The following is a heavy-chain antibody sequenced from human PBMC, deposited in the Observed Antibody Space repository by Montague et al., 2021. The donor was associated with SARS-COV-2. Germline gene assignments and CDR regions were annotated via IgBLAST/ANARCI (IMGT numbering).Heavy chain of an antibody. CDR1: GGSVSSGGYY. J-gene: IGHJ4*02. Sequence: SETLSLTCTVSGGSVSSGGYYWSWIRQPPGKGLEWIGYIYYSGSTNYNPSLKSRVTISLDTSKNQFSLKLTSVTAADTAVYYCARVSLAAGGTRSDYWGQGNPVNVFS. CDR2: IYYSGST. D-gene: IGHD6-13*01. V-gene: IGHV4-61*08. CDR3: ARVSLAAGGTRSDY.